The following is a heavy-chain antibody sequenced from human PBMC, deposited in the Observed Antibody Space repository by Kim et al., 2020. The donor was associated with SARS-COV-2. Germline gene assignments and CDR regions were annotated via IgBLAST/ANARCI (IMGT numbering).Heavy chain of an antibody. J-gene: IGHJ5*02. CDR2: NSGSGGGT. CDR3: AKDLRGSGIYYKGHRISNWFDP. D-gene: IGHD3-10*01. V-gene: IGHV3-23*01. Sequence: GGSLRLSCAASGFTLSSYAMSWVRQAPGKGLEWVSANSGSGGGTYYADSVKGRFTISRDNSKNSLYLQMNSLRAEDTAVYYCAKDLRGSGIYYKGHRISNWFDPWGQGTLVTVSS. CDR1: GFTLSSYA.